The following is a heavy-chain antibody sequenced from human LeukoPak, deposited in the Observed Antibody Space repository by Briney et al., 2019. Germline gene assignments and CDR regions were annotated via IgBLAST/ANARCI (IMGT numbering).Heavy chain of an antibody. Sequence: PSETLSLTCTVSGGSISSYYWSRIRQPPGKGLEWIGYIYYSGSTNYNPSLKSRVTISVDTSKNQFSLKLSSVTAADTAVYYCASHTGGVDYWGQGTLVTVSS. CDR2: IYYSGST. D-gene: IGHD3-10*01. CDR1: GGSISSYY. V-gene: IGHV4-59*08. CDR3: ASHTGGVDY. J-gene: IGHJ4*02.